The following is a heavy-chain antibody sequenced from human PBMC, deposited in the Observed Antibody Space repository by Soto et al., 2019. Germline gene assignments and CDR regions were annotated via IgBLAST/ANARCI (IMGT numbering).Heavy chain of an antibody. CDR2: IYWDDDK. Sequence: QITLKESGPTLVKPTQTLTLTCTFSWFSLSTSGVGVGWIRQPPGKALEWLALIYWDDDKRYRPSLKSRLTTTKDTSKNQVVLTMTTMDHVDTATYYCAHARRSYYDFWSGYYPTGFDYWGQGTLVTVSS. D-gene: IGHD3-3*01. CDR3: AHARRSYYDFWSGYYPTGFDY. V-gene: IGHV2-5*02. J-gene: IGHJ4*02. CDR1: WFSLSTSGVG.